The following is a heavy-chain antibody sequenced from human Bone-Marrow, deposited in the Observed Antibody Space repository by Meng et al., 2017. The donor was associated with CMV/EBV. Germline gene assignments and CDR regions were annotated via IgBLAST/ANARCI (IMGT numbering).Heavy chain of an antibody. D-gene: IGHD2-2*01. J-gene: IGHJ6*02. CDR3: VLDYCSSTSCYRGNYYYGMDV. Sequence: GESLKISCAASGFTFSSYAMHWVRQAPGKGLEWVAVISYDGSNKYYADSVKGRFTISRDNSKNTLYLQMNSLRAEDTAVYYCVLDYCSSTSCYRGNYYYGMDVWGQGTTVTVSS. V-gene: IGHV3-30-3*01. CDR2: ISYDGSNK. CDR1: GFTFSSYA.